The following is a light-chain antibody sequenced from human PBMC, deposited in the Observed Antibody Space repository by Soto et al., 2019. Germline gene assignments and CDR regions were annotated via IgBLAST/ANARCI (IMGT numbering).Light chain of an antibody. CDR3: QQYYSYPPT. V-gene: IGKV1-17*03. CDR1: QDISND. Sequence: DIQMTQSPSAMSASVGDRVTITWRASQDISNDLGWFQQKPGEAPKLLIYAASTLQSGVPSRFSGSGSGTDFTLTISCLQSEDFVTYYCQQYYSYPPTFGQGTKVDIK. J-gene: IGKJ1*01. CDR2: AAS.